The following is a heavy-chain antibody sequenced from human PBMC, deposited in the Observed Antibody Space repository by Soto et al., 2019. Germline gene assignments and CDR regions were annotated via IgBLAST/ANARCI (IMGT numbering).Heavy chain of an antibody. CDR2: IYYSGSA. CDR1: GYSISSSNW. J-gene: IGHJ4*02. D-gene: IGHD3-10*01. Sequence: QVQLQESGPGLVKPSDTLSLTCAVSGYSISSSNWWGWIRQPPGKGLEWIGYIYYSGSAYYNPSLKIRATLSVDTSKNHFSLKMSSVTAGDPAVYYWARSSPAGYYFDYWGQGTLVTVSS. V-gene: IGHV4-28*01. CDR3: ARSSPAGYYFDY.